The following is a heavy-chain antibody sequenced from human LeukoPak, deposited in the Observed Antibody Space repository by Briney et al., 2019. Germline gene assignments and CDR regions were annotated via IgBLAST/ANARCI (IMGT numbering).Heavy chain of an antibody. V-gene: IGHV3-23*01. Sequence: GGSLRLSCAASGSTFSSYAMSWVRQAPGKGLEWVSAISGSGGSTYYADSVKGRFTISRDNSKNALYLQMNSLRAEDTAVYYCAKEGYYYDSSGYYDYWGQGTLVTVSS. J-gene: IGHJ4*02. CDR1: GSTFSSYA. CDR3: AKEGYYYDSSGYYDY. D-gene: IGHD3-22*01. CDR2: ISGSGGST.